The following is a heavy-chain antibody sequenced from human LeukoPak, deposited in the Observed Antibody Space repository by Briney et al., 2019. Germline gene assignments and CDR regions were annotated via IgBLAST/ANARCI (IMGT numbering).Heavy chain of an antibody. D-gene: IGHD6-13*01. CDR3: ASAYSSSWTPLGY. V-gene: IGHV3-23*01. Sequence: GGSLRLSCAASGFTFSSYAMTWVRQAPGKGLEWVSTISGSGGSTCYADSVKGRFTISRDNSKNTLYLQMNSLRAEDTAVYYCASAYSSSWTPLGYWGQGTLVTVSS. CDR1: GFTFSSYA. J-gene: IGHJ4*01. CDR2: ISGSGGST.